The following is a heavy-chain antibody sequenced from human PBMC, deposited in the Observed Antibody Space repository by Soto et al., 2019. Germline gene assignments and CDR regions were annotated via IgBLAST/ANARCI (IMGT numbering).Heavy chain of an antibody. CDR3: ARGQRGSTVDPRSDFDY. CDR2: MNPNSGNT. Sequence: QVQLVQSGAEVKKPGASVKVSCKASGYTFTSYDINWVRQATGQGLEWMGWMNPNSGNTGYAQKFQGRVTMTRNTSISTAYMERSSLRSEDTAVYYCARGQRGSTVDPRSDFDYWGQGTLVTVSS. CDR1: GYTFTSYD. V-gene: IGHV1-8*01. D-gene: IGHD2-2*01. J-gene: IGHJ4*02.